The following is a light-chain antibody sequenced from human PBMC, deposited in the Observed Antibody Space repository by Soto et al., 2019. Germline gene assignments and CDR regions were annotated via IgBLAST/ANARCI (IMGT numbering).Light chain of an antibody. CDR3: QQYKTYWS. V-gene: IGKV1-5*03. Sequence: DIQMTQSPSTLSASVGDRITITCRASQSISSWLAWYQQKSGKAPKVLIYKASSLESGVPSRFSGSGSGTEFTLNISSLQPDEFATYYCQQYKTYWSFGQGTKVEIK. CDR2: KAS. J-gene: IGKJ1*01. CDR1: QSISSW.